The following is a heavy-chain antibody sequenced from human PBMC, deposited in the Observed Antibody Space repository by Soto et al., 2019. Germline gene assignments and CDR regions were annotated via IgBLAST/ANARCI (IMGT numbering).Heavy chain of an antibody. CDR1: GYTFTSYG. D-gene: IGHD2-15*01. J-gene: IGHJ6*03. CDR3: ARTPTSYYFYYMDV. Sequence: ASVKVSCKASGYTFTSYGISWERQAPGQGLEWMGWISAYNGNTNYAQKLQGRVTMTTDTSTSTAYMELRSLRSDDTAVYYCARTPTSYYFYYMDVWGKGTTVTVSS. V-gene: IGHV1-18*01. CDR2: ISAYNGNT.